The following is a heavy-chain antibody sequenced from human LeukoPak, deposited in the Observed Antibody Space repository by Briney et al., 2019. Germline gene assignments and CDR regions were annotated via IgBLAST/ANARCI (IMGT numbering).Heavy chain of an antibody. CDR1: GFTFSNAW. J-gene: IGHJ6*04. CDR2: IKNNGDGGTT. CDR3: TTHGTGYYGIDV. V-gene: IGHV3-15*01. Sequence: GGSLRLSCAASGFTFSNAWMSWVRQAPGKGLEWVGRIKNNGDGGTTDYAAPVKGRFTISSDDSKDTLFLQMNSLKTEDTGVYYCTTHGTGYYGIDVWGKGTTVTVSS. D-gene: IGHD3-10*01.